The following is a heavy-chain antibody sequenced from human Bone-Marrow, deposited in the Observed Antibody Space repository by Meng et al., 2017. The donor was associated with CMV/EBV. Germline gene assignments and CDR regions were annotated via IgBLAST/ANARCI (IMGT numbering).Heavy chain of an antibody. CDR1: TIRSYT. V-gene: IGHV1-69*04. D-gene: IGHD6-6*01. CDR3: ARDFVPYSSSPHNWVDP. J-gene: IGHJ5*02. CDR2: IIPILGIA. Sequence: TIRSYTISWVRQAPGQGLEWMGRIIPILGIANYAQKFQGRVTITADKSTSTAYMELSSLRSEDTAVYYCARDFVPYSSSPHNWVDPWGQGTLVTVSS.